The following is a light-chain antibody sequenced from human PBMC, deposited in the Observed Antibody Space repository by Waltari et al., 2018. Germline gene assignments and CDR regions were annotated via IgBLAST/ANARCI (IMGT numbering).Light chain of an antibody. V-gene: IGLV2-8*01. J-gene: IGLJ1*01. Sequence: QSALTQPPSASGSPGQSVTISCTGTSSDVGGYNSLSWYQQRPGKAPKLMIYEVNKRPSGVPDRFSGSKSGNTASLTVSGLQAEDEADYYCSSFAGSSNLGVFGTGTKVTV. CDR3: SSFAGSSNLGV. CDR1: SSDVGGYNS. CDR2: EVN.